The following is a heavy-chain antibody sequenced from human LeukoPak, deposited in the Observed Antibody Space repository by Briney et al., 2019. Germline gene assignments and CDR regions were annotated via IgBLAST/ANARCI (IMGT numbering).Heavy chain of an antibody. CDR2: INSDGSST. J-gene: IGHJ4*02. Sequence: PGGSLRLSCAASGFTFSSYAMSWVRQAPGKGLVWVSRINSDGSSTSYADSVKGRFTISRDNAKNTLYLQMNSLRAEDTAVYYCARDGQATQWFYYYDSSGYYGEFDYWGQGTLVTVSS. CDR1: GFTFSSYA. D-gene: IGHD3-22*01. V-gene: IGHV3-74*01. CDR3: ARDGQATQWFYYYDSSGYYGEFDY.